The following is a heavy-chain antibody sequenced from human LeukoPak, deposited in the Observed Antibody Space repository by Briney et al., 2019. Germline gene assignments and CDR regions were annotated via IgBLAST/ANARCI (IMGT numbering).Heavy chain of an antibody. CDR3: ARVNIVAGWFDP. D-gene: IGHD6-13*01. J-gene: IGHJ5*02. CDR1: GGSFSRHY. CDR2: IYSTGTT. Sequence: SGTLSLTCTVSGGSFSRHYWTWLRQLPGKGLEWIGHIYSTGTTNYNPSLKSRVTISVDTSRNHFSLKLSSVTAADTAVYYCARVNIVAGWFDPWGQGTPVTVSS. V-gene: IGHV4-59*11.